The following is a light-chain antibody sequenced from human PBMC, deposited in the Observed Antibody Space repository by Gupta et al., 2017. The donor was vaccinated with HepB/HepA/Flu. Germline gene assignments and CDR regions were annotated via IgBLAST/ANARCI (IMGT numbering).Light chain of an antibody. V-gene: IGLV3-1*01. J-gene: IGLJ2*01. CDR1: KLGDKY. CDR2: QDG. CDR3: QAWDSSTDVV. Sequence: SYALTQQPSVSVSPGHTASITCSGDKLGDKYASWYQQKPGQAPILVIYQDGERPSGIPERFSGSNSGNTATLTISGTQAVDEADYYCQAWDSSTDVVFGGGTRLTVL.